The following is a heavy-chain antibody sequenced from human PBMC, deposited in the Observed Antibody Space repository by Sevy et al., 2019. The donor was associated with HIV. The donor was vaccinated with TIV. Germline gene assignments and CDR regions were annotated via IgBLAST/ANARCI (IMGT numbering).Heavy chain of an antibody. CDR1: GFIFSSYE. V-gene: IGHV3-30*02. D-gene: IGHD1-7*01. CDR2: IRFDGSNK. CDR3: ARDRTSGTTRDFDY. J-gene: IGHJ4*02. Sequence: GGSLRLSCAASGFIFSSYEMHWVRQAPGKGLEWVAFIRFDGSNKYYEDSVKGRFTISRDNSKNTLYLQMNSLRAEDTAVHYCARDRTSGTTRDFDYWGQGTLVTVSS.